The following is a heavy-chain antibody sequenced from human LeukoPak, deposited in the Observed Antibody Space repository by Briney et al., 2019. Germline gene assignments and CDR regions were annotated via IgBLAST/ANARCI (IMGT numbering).Heavy chain of an antibody. Sequence: GESLKISCKGSGHSFTSYWIGWVRQMPGKGLEWMGIIYPGDSDTRYSPSFQGQVTISADKSISTAYLQWSSLKASDTAMYYCASPRMSGYCSGGSCYFAFDIWGQGTMVTVSS. J-gene: IGHJ3*02. D-gene: IGHD2-15*01. CDR1: GHSFTSYW. CDR2: IYPGDSDT. CDR3: ASPRMSGYCSGGSCYFAFDI. V-gene: IGHV5-51*01.